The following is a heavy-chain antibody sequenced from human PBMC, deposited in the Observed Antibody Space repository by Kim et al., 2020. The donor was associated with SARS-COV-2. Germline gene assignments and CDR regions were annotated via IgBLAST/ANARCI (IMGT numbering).Heavy chain of an antibody. CDR3: AREGCSSASCQINAFDI. V-gene: IGHV4-30-2*01. J-gene: IGHJ3*02. CDR1: GGSISSGGYS. D-gene: IGHD2-2*01. CDR2: IYHSGST. Sequence: SETLSLTCAVSGGSISSGGYSWSWIRQPPGKGLEWIGYIYHSGSTYYNPSLKSRVTISVDRSKNQFSLKLSSVTAADTAVYYCAREGCSSASCQINAFDIWGQGTMVTVSS.